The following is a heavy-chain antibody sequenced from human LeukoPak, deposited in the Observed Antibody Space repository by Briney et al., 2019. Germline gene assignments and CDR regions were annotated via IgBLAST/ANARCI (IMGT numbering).Heavy chain of an antibody. CDR3: ARDRSWGYSSSLKKYYFDY. Sequence: SETLSLTCTVSGGSISSYYWSWIRQPAGKGLEWIGRIYTSGSTNYNPSLKSRVTMSVDTSKNQFSLKLSSVTAADTAVYYCARDRSWGYSSSLKKYYFDYWGQGTLVTVSS. CDR1: GGSISSYY. D-gene: IGHD6-13*01. V-gene: IGHV4-4*07. CDR2: IYTSGST. J-gene: IGHJ4*02.